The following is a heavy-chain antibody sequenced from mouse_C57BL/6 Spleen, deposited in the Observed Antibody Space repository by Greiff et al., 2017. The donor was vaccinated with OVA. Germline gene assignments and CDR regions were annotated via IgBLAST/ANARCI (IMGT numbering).Heavy chain of an antibody. CDR3: ARQDAVPWYFDV. Sequence: VKLQESGAELARPGASVKLSCKASGYTFTSYGISWVKQRTGQGLEWIGEIYPRSGNTYYNEKFKGKATLTADKSSSTAYMELRSLTSEDSAVYFCARQDAVPWYFDVWGTGTTVTVSS. CDR2: IYPRSGNT. D-gene: IGHD1-1*01. J-gene: IGHJ1*03. V-gene: IGHV1-81*01. CDR1: GYTFTSYG.